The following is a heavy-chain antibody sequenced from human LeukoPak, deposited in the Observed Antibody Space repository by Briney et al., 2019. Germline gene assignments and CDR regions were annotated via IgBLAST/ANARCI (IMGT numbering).Heavy chain of an antibody. CDR3: ARRIAGDGSHAFDI. CDR2: TRNSDNNT. D-gene: IGHD6-19*01. CDR1: GFTFSDYN. V-gene: IGHV3-11*01. J-gene: IGHJ3*02. Sequence: GGSLRLSCAASGFTFSDYNMGWMRQAPGKGLEWVSYTRNSDNNTSYADSVKGRFTISRDNAKYSVYLQMNSLRAEDTAVYYCARRIAGDGSHAFDIWGQGTMVTVSS.